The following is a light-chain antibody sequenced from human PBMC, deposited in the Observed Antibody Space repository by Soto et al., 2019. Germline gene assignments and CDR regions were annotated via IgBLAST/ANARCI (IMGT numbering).Light chain of an antibody. CDR3: MQARQGELT. CDR1: QSLLHTNGYNY. J-gene: IGKJ4*01. Sequence: DIVMTQSPLSLPVTPGEPASISCRSSQSLLHTNGYNYLDWYLQKPGQSPQLLIYLGSNRASGVPDRFSGSGSGTDFTLKISRVEAEDVGVYFCMQARQGELTFGGGTKVEIK. CDR2: LGS. V-gene: IGKV2-28*01.